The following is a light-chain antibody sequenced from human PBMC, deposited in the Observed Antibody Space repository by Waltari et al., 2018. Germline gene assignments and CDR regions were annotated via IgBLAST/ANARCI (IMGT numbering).Light chain of an antibody. CDR2: GAF. V-gene: IGKV1-39*01. CDR1: QGVSDD. Sequence: DIQMTQSPSSLSASVGDRVTVTCRAGQGVSDDLNWYQQKAGKPPKLLISGAFLLQSGVPSRFNGSGSGTLFTLTISRLQPEDFAAYYCQQSYITPYTFGRGTKLEIK. CDR3: QQSYITPYT. J-gene: IGKJ2*01.